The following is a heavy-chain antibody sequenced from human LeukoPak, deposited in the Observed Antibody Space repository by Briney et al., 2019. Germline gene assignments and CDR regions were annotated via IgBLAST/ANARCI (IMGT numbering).Heavy chain of an antibody. CDR1: GGSISSYY. CDR3: ARGLIVGATEKYYFDH. V-gene: IGHV4-59*12. J-gene: IGHJ4*02. CDR2: IYYSGST. Sequence: SETLSLTCTVSGGSISSYYWSWIRQPPGKGLEWIGYIYYSGSTNYNPSLKSRVTISVDTSKNQFSLKLSSVTAADTAVYYCARGLIVGATEKYYFDHWGQGTLVTVSS. D-gene: IGHD1-26*01.